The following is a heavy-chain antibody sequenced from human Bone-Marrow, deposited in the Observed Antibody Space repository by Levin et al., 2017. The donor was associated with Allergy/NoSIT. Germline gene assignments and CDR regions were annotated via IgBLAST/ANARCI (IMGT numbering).Heavy chain of an antibody. Sequence: ASVKVSCKASGYTFTSYYMHWVRQAPGQGLEWMGIINPSGGSTSYAQKFQGRVTMTRDTSTSTVYMELSSLRSEDTAVYYCARGVGVVVPAASIDYWGQGTLVTVSS. CDR1: GYTFTSYY. CDR2: INPSGGST. CDR3: ARGVGVVVPAASIDY. V-gene: IGHV1-46*01. J-gene: IGHJ4*02. D-gene: IGHD2-2*01.